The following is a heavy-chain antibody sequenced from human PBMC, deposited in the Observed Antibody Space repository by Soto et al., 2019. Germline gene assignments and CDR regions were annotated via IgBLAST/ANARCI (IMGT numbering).Heavy chain of an antibody. Sequence: ASVKVSCKASGYTFTSYYVHRVRKAHGQGREWMGVINTGGGSTSYAQRFHGRVTMNRDTSTSTVYMDLSSLRSEDTVVYYCARGLAVGYSPALIRGQRTLVTVSS. CDR1: GYTFTSYY. CDR3: ARGLAVGYSPALI. CDR2: INTGGGST. D-gene: IGHD3-22*01. J-gene: IGHJ4*02. V-gene: IGHV1-46*01.